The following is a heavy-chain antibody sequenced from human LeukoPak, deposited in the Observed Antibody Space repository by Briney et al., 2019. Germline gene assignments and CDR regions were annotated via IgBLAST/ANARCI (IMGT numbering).Heavy chain of an antibody. CDR1: GYSFTSYW. V-gene: IGHV5-51*01. CDR3: ARQTSAAADNGWFDS. D-gene: IGHD6-13*01. CDR2: IYPGDSDT. J-gene: IGHJ5*01. Sequence: GESLKISCKGSGYSFTSYWIGWVRQMPGKGLKWMGIIYPGDSDTRYSPSFQGQVTISADKSISTAYLQWNSLKASDTAMYYCARQTSAAADNGWFDSWGQGTLVTVSS.